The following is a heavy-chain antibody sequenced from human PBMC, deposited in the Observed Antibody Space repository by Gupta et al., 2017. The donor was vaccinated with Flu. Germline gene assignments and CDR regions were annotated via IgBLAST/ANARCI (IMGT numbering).Heavy chain of an antibody. Sequence: TFSNHDIRWVRQAPGKGLEWVSGIRKSGSNPQYEDAVQGRVTNARDNGKNTLYLEMNSLRVDDTAVYHCALGWGPGWDFDLWGRGTRVSVSS. V-gene: IGHV3-23*02. CDR1: TFSNHD. J-gene: IGHJ2*01. CDR2: IRKSGSNP. CDR3: ALGWGPGWDFDL. D-gene: IGHD7-27*01.